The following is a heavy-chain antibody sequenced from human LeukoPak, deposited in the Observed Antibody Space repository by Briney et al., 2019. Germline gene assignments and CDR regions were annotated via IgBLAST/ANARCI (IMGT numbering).Heavy chain of an antibody. CDR1: GGSISSYY. Sequence: SETLSLTYTVSGGSISSYYWSWIRQPPGKGLEWIGYIYYSGSTNYNPSLKSRVTISVDTSKNQFSLNLSSVTAADTAVYYCARQVVGAPFDNWGQGTLVTVSS. CDR2: IYYSGST. V-gene: IGHV4-59*08. CDR3: ARQVVGAPFDN. D-gene: IGHD1-26*01. J-gene: IGHJ4*02.